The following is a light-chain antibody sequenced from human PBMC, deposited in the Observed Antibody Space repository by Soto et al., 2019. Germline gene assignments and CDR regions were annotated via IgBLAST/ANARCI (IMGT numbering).Light chain of an antibody. CDR1: QSISSW. Sequence: DIQMTQSPPTLSAFVGDRVTITCRASQSISSWLAWYQQKPGKVPKLLIYAASTLQSGVPSRFSGSGSGTDFTLTISSLQPEDVATYYCQKYNSAPRTFGQGTLLEI. J-gene: IGKJ5*01. CDR2: AAS. V-gene: IGKV1-27*01. CDR3: QKYNSAPRT.